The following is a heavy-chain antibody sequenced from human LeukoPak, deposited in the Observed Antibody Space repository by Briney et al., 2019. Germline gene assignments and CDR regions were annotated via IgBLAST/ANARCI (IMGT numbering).Heavy chain of an antibody. CDR1: GFTFSSYW. V-gene: IGHV3-7*01. CDR3: VRVSMGATTDY. Sequence: GGSLRLSYAASGFTFSSYWMSWVRQAPGKGLEWVANIKQDGSEKYYVDSVKGRFTISRDNAKNSLYLQMNSLRAEDTAVYYCVRVSMGATTDYWGQGTLATVSS. D-gene: IGHD1-26*01. CDR2: IKQDGSEK. J-gene: IGHJ4*02.